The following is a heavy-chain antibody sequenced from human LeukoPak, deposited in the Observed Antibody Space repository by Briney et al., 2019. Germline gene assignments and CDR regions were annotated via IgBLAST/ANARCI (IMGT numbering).Heavy chain of an antibody. J-gene: IGHJ4*02. CDR2: IYTSGGT. V-gene: IGHV4-4*07. CDR3: ARGVMVGATPNYFNY. D-gene: IGHD1-26*01. CDR1: GGSIRSYY. Sequence: SETLSLTCTVSGGSIRSYYWSWIRQPAGKRLEWIGRIYTSGGTNYNPSLNYDPSLKSRVSMSVDTSRNQFSLKLTSVTATDTAVYYCARGVMVGATPNYFNYWGQGTLVTVSS.